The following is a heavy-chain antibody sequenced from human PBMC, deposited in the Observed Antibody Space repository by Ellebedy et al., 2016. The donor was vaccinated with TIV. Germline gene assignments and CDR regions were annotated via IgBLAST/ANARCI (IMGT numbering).Heavy chain of an antibody. V-gene: IGHV1-3*01. CDR3: AREFSDSSGFLYYFDS. J-gene: IGHJ4*02. D-gene: IGHD3-22*01. Sequence: KFQGRVTITRDTSASTAYMELSSLRSEDTALYYCAREFSDSSGFLYYFDSWGQGTLVTVSS.